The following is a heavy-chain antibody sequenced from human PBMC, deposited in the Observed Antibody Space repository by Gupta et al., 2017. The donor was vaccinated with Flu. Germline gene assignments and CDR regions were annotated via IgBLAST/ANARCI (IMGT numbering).Heavy chain of an antibody. V-gene: IGHV4-4*08. D-gene: IGHD6-19*01. CDR2: LYNGETT. Sequence: GGSIGSYYWSWVRQHPGKGLEWIAFLYNGETTKYNPSLESRVTISVDTSRNQFSLKVTSVTAADTAVYYCARDGSGRSFQIWGQGTMVTVS. CDR3: ARDGSGRSFQI. J-gene: IGHJ3*02. CDR1: GGSIGSYY.